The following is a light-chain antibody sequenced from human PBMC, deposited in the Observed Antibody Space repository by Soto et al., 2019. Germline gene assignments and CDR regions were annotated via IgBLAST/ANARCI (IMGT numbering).Light chain of an antibody. CDR3: QSCDTSLSGSYV. Sequence: QAVMTQPPSVSGAPGQRVTISCTGGSSNIGAGYDVHWYQQLPGTAPKLLIYGNSTRPSGVPDRFSGSKSGTSASLAITGLQAEDEADYYCQSCDTSLSGSYVFGTGTKLTVL. CDR2: GNS. J-gene: IGLJ1*01. V-gene: IGLV1-40*01. CDR1: SSNIGAGYD.